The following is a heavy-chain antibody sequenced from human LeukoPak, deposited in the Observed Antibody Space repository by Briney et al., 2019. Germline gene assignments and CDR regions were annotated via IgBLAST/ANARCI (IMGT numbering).Heavy chain of an antibody. D-gene: IGHD3-22*01. CDR1: GFTFSSYA. J-gene: IGHJ4*02. CDR3: AKDPEYYYDSSGYYPRFDY. V-gene: IGHV3-23*01. Sequence: GGSLRLSCAASGFTFSSYAMSWVRQAPGKGLEWVSAISGSGGSTYYADSVKGRFTISRDNSKNTLYLQKNSLRAEDTAVYYCAKDPEYYYDSSGYYPRFDYWGQGTLVTVSS. CDR2: ISGSGGST.